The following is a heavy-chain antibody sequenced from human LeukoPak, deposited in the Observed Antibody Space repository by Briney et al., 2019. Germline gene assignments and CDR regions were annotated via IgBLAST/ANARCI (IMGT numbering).Heavy chain of an antibody. D-gene: IGHD2-15*01. V-gene: IGHV3-53*01. J-gene: IGHJ4*02. CDR3: ARDVRYCSGGSCSS. CDR2: IYNSGGT. Sequence: GGSLRLSCAASGXTVSSNYVSWVRQAPGKGLEWVSVIYNSGGTYYADSVKGRFTISRDDSKNTLYLQMNSLRAEDTAVYYCARDVRYCSGGSCSSWGPGTLVTVSS. CDR1: GXTVSSNY.